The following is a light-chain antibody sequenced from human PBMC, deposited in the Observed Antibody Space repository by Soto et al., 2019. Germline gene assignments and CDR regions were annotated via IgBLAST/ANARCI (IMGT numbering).Light chain of an antibody. CDR1: QRVSSSY. J-gene: IGKJ1*01. CDR3: QQYGSSLPWT. CDR2: GAS. V-gene: IGKV3-20*01. Sequence: PGARATLSCRASQRVSSSYLAWYQQKPGQAPRLLIYGASSRATGIPDRFSGSGSGTDFTLTIIRLEPEDFAVYYCQQYGSSLPWTFGQGTKVEIK.